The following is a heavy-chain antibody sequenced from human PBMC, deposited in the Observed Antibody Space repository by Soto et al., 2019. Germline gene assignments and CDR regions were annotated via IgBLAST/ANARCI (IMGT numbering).Heavy chain of an antibody. J-gene: IGHJ4*02. CDR3: ARGGSYDSSGYYHY. V-gene: IGHV4-59*01. CDR2: IYYSGST. Sequence: SETLSLTCTVSGGSISSYYWSWIRQPPGKGLEWIGYIYYSGSTNYNPSLKSRVTISVDTSKNQFSLKLSSVTAADTAVYYCARGGSYDSSGYYHYWGQGTLVTVSS. CDR1: GGSISSYY. D-gene: IGHD3-22*01.